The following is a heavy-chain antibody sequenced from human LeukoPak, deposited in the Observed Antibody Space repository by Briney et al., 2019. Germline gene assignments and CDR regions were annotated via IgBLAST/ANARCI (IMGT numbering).Heavy chain of an antibody. V-gene: IGHV3-9*01. CDR2: ISWNSGSI. CDR1: GFTFYDYA. J-gene: IGHJ6*03. D-gene: IGHD3-10*01. CDR3: AKGGFTTNYGYYYYYMDV. Sequence: GGSLRLSCAASGFTFYDYAMHWVRQAPGKGLGWVSGISWNSGSIGYADSVKGRFTISRDNAKNSLYLQMNRLRAEDTALYYCAKGGFTTNYGYYYYYMDVWGKGTTVTVSS.